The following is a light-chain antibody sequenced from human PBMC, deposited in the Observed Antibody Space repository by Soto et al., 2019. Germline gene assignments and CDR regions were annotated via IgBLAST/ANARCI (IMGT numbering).Light chain of an antibody. CDR1: QDIDKN. CDR2: DAS. V-gene: IGKV1-33*01. J-gene: IGKJ5*01. CDR3: QQYDNLLPIT. Sequence: IQLTQSPSSLSASVGDRVTITCQASQDIDKNLNWYQQKPGKAPKLLIYDASSLKTGVPSRFSGGGSATDFTFTISSLQPEDIATYYCQQYDNLLPITFGQGTRLEIK.